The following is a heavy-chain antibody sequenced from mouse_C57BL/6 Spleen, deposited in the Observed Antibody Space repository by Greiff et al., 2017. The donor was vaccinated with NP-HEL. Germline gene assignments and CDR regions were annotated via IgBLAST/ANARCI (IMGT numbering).Heavy chain of an antibody. V-gene: IGHV1-22*01. CDR1: GYTFTDYN. CDR3: ARAYYGNPWFAY. D-gene: IGHD2-10*01. CDR2: INPNNGGT. Sequence: EVQLQQSGPELVKPGASVKMSCKASGYTFTDYNMHWVKQSHGKSLEWIGYINPNNGGTSYNQKFKGKATLTVNKSSSTAYKELRSLTSEDSAVYYCARAYYGNPWFAYWGQGTLVTVSA. J-gene: IGHJ3*01.